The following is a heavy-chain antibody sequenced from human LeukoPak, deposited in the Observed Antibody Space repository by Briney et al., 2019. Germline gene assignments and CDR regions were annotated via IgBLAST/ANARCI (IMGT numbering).Heavy chain of an antibody. CDR1: GFTFNNYW. J-gene: IGHJ4*02. CDR3: ARAGTAMEKID. D-gene: IGHD5-18*01. Sequence: GGSLRLSCSASGFTFNNYWMHWVRQGPGKGLVWVSRISNDGTSTRYADSVKGRFTISRDKFKNTLYLQMNSLRAEDTAVYYCARAGTAMEKIDWGQGTLVIVSS. V-gene: IGHV3-74*01. CDR2: ISNDGTST.